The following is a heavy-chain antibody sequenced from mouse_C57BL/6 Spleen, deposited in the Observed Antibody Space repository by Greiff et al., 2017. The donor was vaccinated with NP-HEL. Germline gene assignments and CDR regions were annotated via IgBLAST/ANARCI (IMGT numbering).Heavy chain of an antibody. Sequence: QVQLQQPGAELVKPGASVKLSCKASGYTFTSYWMHWVKQRPGQGLEWIGIIHPNSGSTNYNEKFKSKATLTVDKSSSTAYMQLSSLTSEDSAVYYCARRYSNWYFDVWGTGTTVTVSS. D-gene: IGHD2-5*01. J-gene: IGHJ1*03. CDR1: GYTFTSYW. CDR2: IHPNSGST. CDR3: ARRYSNWYFDV. V-gene: IGHV1-64*01.